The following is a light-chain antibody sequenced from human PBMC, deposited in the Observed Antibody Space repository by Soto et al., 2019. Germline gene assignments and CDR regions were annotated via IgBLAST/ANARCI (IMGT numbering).Light chain of an antibody. CDR2: AAS. CDR3: QEYNNWPPTWT. Sequence: EIVMTQHPATLSVSPGERATLSCRASQSVSSNLAWYQQKPGQAPRLLIYAASTRATGIPARFSGSGSGTEFTLTISSLQSEDFAFYYCQEYNNWPPTWTFGQGTKVEIK. V-gene: IGKV3-15*01. CDR1: QSVSSN. J-gene: IGKJ1*01.